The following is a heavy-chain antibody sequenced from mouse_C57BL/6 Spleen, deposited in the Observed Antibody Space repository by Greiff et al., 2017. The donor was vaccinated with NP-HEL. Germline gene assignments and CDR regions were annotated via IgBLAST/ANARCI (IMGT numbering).Heavy chain of an antibody. Sequence: VKLMESGPGLVQPSQSLSITCTVSGFSLTSYGVHWVRQSPGKGLEWLGVIWSGGSTDYNAAFISRLSISKDNSKSQVFFKMNSLQADDTAIYYCANYYGSSFWYFDVWGTGTTVTVSS. CDR3: ANYYGSSFWYFDV. CDR1: GFSLTSYG. J-gene: IGHJ1*03. V-gene: IGHV2-2*01. D-gene: IGHD1-1*01. CDR2: IWSGGST.